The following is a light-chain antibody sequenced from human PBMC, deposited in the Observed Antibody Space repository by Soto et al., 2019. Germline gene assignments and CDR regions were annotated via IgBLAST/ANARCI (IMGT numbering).Light chain of an antibody. J-gene: IGKJ1*01. CDR3: QQYNSFWT. CDR2: DAS. V-gene: IGKV1-5*01. CDR1: QSISNW. Sequence: DIQITQSPSTLSASVGDRVTITCRASQSISNWLAWYQQKPGKAPKLLIYDASSLESGVPSRFSGSGSGTEFTLTITSLQPDDFATYYCQQYNSFWTFGQGTKVDI.